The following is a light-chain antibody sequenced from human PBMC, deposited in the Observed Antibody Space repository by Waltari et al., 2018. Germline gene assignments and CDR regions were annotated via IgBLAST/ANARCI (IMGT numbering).Light chain of an antibody. J-gene: IGLJ2*01. CDR3: QTWDTNIVV. CDR2: CNSDGEH. CDR1: SGHTSYA. Sequence: QLLVTQSPSASASLGASVKLTCTLSSGHTSYAIAWHQHQSAKGPRVLMSCNSDGEHTKGDVMPDRFSGSSSGAERYLTIYSLQSEDEADYYCQTWDTNIVVFGGGTKVTVL. V-gene: IGLV4-69*01.